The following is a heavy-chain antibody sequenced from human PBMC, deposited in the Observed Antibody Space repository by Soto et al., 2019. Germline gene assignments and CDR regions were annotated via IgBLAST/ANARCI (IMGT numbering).Heavy chain of an antibody. CDR1: GGSISSYY. J-gene: IGHJ6*03. CDR2: IYYSGST. Sequence: SETLSLTCTVSGGSISSYYWSWIRQPPGKGLEWIGYIYYSGSTNYNPSLKSRVTISVDTSKNQFSLKLSSVTAADTAVYYCARSATYYDFWSAATRNYYYYYMDVWGKGTTVTVSS. V-gene: IGHV4-59*08. D-gene: IGHD3-3*01. CDR3: ARSATYYDFWSAATRNYYYYYMDV.